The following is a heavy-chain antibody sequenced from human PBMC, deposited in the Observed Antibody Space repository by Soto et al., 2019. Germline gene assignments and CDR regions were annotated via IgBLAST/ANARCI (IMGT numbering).Heavy chain of an antibody. J-gene: IGHJ5*02. D-gene: IGHD2-8*02. CDR1: GGSFIGYL. CDR3: ALTPRLLVP. Sequence: QVQLQQWGGGLFKPAETLSLNCTVSGGSFIGYLYNWIRQAPGRGPEWIGEINSGGITKYNPSLKSRLNSSVDTFKKQFSLTLKSLTAEDTPVYYYALTPRLLVPWGQGSLVFVSS. CDR2: INSGGIT. V-gene: IGHV4-34*01.